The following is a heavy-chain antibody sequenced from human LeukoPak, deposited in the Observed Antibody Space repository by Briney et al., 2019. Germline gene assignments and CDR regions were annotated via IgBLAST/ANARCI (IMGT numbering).Heavy chain of an antibody. CDR3: VRLFGSDGKNCFDA. V-gene: IGHV4-38-2*01. CDR2: IYRSGGT. J-gene: IGHJ5*02. CDR1: GYSISSGYY. Sequence: SETLSLTCAVSGYSISSGYYWGWIRQPPGKGLEWIGSIYRSGGTYYNPSLRSRVTISVDTSKNQLSLSLRSVTAADTAVYYCVRLFGSDGKNCFDARGQGTLVTVSS. D-gene: IGHD5-18*01.